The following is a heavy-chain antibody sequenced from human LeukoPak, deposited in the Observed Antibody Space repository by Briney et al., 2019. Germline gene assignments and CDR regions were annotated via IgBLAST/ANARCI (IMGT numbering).Heavy chain of an antibody. V-gene: IGHV3-48*04. CDR2: ISSRSSSI. J-gene: IGHJ6*03. Sequence: GGSLRLSCAASGFTFSSHSMNWVRQAPGKGLEWVSHISSRSSSIYYADSVKGRFTISRDNAKNSLYLQMNSLRAEDTAVYYCARGGPQTGTTWYMDVWGKGTTVTVSS. CDR3: ARGGPQTGTTWYMDV. CDR1: GFTFSSHS. D-gene: IGHD1-1*01.